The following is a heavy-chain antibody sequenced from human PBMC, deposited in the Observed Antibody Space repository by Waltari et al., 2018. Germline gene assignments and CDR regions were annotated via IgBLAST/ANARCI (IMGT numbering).Heavy chain of an antibody. CDR3: ARQKAASGSRSVEFDS. D-gene: IGHD3-3*01. CDR1: GASFNSSLYF. J-gene: IGHJ4*02. CDR2: VSYDGTT. V-gene: IGHV4-39*07. Sequence: QVQLQESGPGLVKPSETLSLSCAVSGASFNSSLYFWVWIRQPPGKGLEGVGSVSYDGTTNYNSFFKRRVSMSAETSKDKFFWKMTSRTAAETAIYYGARQKAASGSRSVEFDSWGQGTLVTVSS.